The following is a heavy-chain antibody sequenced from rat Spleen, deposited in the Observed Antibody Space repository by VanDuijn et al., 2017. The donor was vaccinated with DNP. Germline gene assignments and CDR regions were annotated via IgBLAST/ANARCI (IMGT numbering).Heavy chain of an antibody. J-gene: IGHJ2*01. D-gene: IGHD4-3*01. CDR2: ISYDGSST. CDR1: GFTFSDYN. V-gene: IGHV5-7*01. Sequence: EVQLVESGGGLVQPGRSLTLSCADSGFTFSDYNMAWVRQAPKKGLEWVATISYDGSSTNYRDSVKGRFTISRDNAKSTLYLQMDSLRSEDTATYYCIRWNSGHFDYWGQGVMVTVSS. CDR3: IRWNSGHFDY.